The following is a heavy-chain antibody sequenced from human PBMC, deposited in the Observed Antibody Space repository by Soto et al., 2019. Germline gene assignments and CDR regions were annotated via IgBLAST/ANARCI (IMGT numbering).Heavy chain of an antibody. CDR1: GFTFTRYS. D-gene: IGHD3-22*01. V-gene: IGHV3-21*01. CDR2: ISSTTNYI. J-gene: IGHJ5*02. CDR3: ARGRRYYDSSGSPWFDP. Sequence: GGSLRLSCAASGFTFTRYSMNWVRQAPGKGLEWVSSISSTTNYIYYADSMKGRFTVSRDNAKNSVYLEMNSLSAEDTAVYYCARGRRYYDSSGSPWFDPWGQGTLVTVSS.